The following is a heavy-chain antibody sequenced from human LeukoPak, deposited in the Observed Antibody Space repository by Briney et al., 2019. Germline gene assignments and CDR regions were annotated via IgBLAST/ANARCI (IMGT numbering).Heavy chain of an antibody. CDR3: ARTRYSSGWFFDY. CDR2: ISDSGST. CDR1: GGSISSYY. J-gene: IGHJ4*02. D-gene: IGHD6-19*01. V-gene: IGHV4-59*01. Sequence: KPSETPSLTCTVSGGSISSYYWSWIRQPPGKGLEWTGHISDSGSTNYNPSLKGRLTISVDTSKNQFSLKLSSVTAADTAVYYCARTRYSSGWFFDYWGQGILVTVSS.